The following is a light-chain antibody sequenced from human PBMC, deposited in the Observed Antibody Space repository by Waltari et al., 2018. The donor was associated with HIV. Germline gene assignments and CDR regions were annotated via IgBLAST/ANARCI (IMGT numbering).Light chain of an antibody. J-gene: IGLJ2*01. CDR1: SSDVGAYNY. CDR2: EVS. CDR3: SSYTTSYTVV. V-gene: IGLV2-14*01. Sequence: QSALTQPASVSGSPGQSITISCTGTSSDVGAYNYVSWYQQNPGKTPKLMIYEVSNRPSGVSNRFSGSKSGNTASLTISGLQAEDEADYYCSSYTTSYTVVFGGGTKLTVL.